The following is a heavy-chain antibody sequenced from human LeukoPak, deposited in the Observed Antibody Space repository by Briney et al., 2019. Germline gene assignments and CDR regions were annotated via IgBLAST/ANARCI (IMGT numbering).Heavy chain of an antibody. CDR1: GGTFSSYA. J-gene: IGHJ3*02. D-gene: IGHD3-3*01. Sequence: SVKVSCKASGGTFSSYAISWVRQAPGQGLEWMGGIIPIFGTANYAQKFQGRVTITTDESTSTAYMELSSLRSEDTAVYYCARVTEASQYYDFWSGYMAFDIWGQGTMVTVPS. CDR2: IIPIFGTA. V-gene: IGHV1-69*05. CDR3: ARVTEASQYYDFWSGYMAFDI.